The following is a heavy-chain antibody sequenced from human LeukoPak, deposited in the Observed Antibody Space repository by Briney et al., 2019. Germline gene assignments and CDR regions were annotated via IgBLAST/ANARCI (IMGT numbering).Heavy chain of an antibody. J-gene: IGHJ4*02. CDR3: ARTRSTVTTLFDY. Sequence: GASVKVSCKASGYPFTDYFIHWLRQAPGQGPEWMGWSNPNTGGTNYAQTFQGRVTMTRDTSIGTAYMELSRLSSDDTAVYYCARTRSTVTTLFDYWGQGTLVTVSS. V-gene: IGHV1-2*02. D-gene: IGHD4-17*01. CDR1: GYPFTDYF. CDR2: SNPNTGGT.